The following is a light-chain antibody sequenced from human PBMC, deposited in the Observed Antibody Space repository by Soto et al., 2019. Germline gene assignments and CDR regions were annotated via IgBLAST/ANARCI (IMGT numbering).Light chain of an antibody. CDR2: DAS. CDR1: QNVTSY. CDR3: QQRSNWPYT. J-gene: IGKJ2*01. V-gene: IGKV3-11*01. Sequence: EIVLTQSPATLSLSPGERATLSYRASQNVTSYLAWYQQKPGQAPRLLIYDASNRATGIPARFSGSGSGTDFTLTISSLEPEDFAVYYCQQRSNWPYTFGQGTKLEIK.